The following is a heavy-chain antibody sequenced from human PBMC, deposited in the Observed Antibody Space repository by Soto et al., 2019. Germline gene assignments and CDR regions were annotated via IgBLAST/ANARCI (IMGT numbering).Heavy chain of an antibody. D-gene: IGHD3-9*01. V-gene: IGHV3-23*01. CDR1: GFTFSSYA. Sequence: PGGSLRLSCTASGFTFSSYAMSWVRQAPGKGLEWVSFISGSGGNTYYADSVKGRFAISRDNSKNTLFLQMNSLRADDTAIYYCARANAGTFDFVTVYPYAFDYWGPGTPVTVSS. J-gene: IGHJ4*02. CDR3: ARANAGTFDFVTVYPYAFDY. CDR2: ISGSGGNT.